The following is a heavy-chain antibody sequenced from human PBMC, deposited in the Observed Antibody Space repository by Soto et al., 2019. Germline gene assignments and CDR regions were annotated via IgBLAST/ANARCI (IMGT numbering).Heavy chain of an antibody. CDR2: IYYSGST. CDR3: ARLLAARSYWYFDL. D-gene: IGHD6-6*01. CDR1: GGSISSSSYY. V-gene: IGHV4-39*01. Sequence: QLQLQESGPGLVKPSETLSLTGTVSGGSISSSSYYWGWIRQPPGKGLEWIGSIYYSGSTYYNPSLKSRVTISVDTSKNQFSLKLSSVTAADTAVYYCARLLAARSYWYFDLWGRGTLVTVSS. J-gene: IGHJ2*01.